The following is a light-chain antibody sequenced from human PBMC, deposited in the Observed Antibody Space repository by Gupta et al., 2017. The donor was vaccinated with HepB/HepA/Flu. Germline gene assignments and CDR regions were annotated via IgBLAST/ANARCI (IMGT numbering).Light chain of an antibody. CDR3: GSYAGSNFVV. V-gene: IGLV2-8*01. CDR2: EVS. Sequence: QSALTQPPSASGSPGQSVTISCTGTSSDVGGYNYVSWYQQHPGKAPKLMIYEVSKRPSGVPDRFSGSKSGNTASLTVSGLQAEDEADYYGGSYAGSNFVVFGGGTKLTVL. J-gene: IGLJ3*02. CDR1: SSDVGGYNY.